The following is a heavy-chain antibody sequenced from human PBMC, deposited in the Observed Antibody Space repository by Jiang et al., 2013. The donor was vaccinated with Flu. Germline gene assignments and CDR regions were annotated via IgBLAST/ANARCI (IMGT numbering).Heavy chain of an antibody. V-gene: IGHV1-69*06. J-gene: IGHJ6*02. CDR2: IIPVFGKR. Sequence: SGAEVKKPGSSVRVSCKASGDTMNTYVINWVRQAPGQGLEWMGGIIPVFGKRQYAQKFQGRVTITADKSTSTAYMELSSLRSEDTAVYYCARDLQDIVASYGMDVWGQGTTVTVSS. CDR1: GDTMNTYV. CDR3: ARDLQDIVASYGMDV. D-gene: IGHD5-12*01.